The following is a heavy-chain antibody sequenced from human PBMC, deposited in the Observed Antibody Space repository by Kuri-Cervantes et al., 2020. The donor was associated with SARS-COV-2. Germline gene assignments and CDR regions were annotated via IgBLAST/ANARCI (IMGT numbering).Heavy chain of an antibody. D-gene: IGHD6-13*01. CDR1: GFTFDDYG. CDR3: ARWQRGSSWYSVFDY. J-gene: IGHJ4*02. CDR2: INWNGGST. Sequence: GGSLRLSCAASGFTFDDYGMSWVRQAPGKGLEWVSGINWNGGSTGHADSVKGRFTISRDNAKNSLYLQMNSLRAEDTAVYYCARWQRGSSWYSVFDYWGQGTLVTVSS. V-gene: IGHV3-20*04.